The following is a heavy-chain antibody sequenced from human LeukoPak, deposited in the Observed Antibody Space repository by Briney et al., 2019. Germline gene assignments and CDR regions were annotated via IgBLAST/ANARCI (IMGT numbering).Heavy chain of an antibody. D-gene: IGHD3-22*01. V-gene: IGHV3-74*01. CDR3: ARDPPTYYYDSSGPN. CDR2: INSDGSST. J-gene: IGHJ4*02. CDR1: GFTFSSFL. Sequence: PGGALRLSWAASGFTFSSFLVRLGRPAPGKGLGWVSRINSDGSSTSYADSVKGRFTISRDNANNTLYLQMNSLRAEDTAVYYCARDPPTYYYDSSGPNWGQGTLVTVSS.